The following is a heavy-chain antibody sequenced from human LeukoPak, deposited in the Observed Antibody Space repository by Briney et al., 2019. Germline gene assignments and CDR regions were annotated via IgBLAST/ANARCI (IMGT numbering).Heavy chain of an antibody. CDR1: GLTFSSYW. V-gene: IGHV3-7*01. Sequence: GGSLRLSCAASGLTFSSYWMSWVRQAPGKGLEWVANIKQDGSEKYYVDSVKGRFTISRDNAKNSLYLQMNSLRAEDTAVYYCARDRVGATKLPYYFDYWGQGTLVTVSS. CDR2: IKQDGSEK. D-gene: IGHD1-26*01. CDR3: ARDRVGATKLPYYFDY. J-gene: IGHJ4*02.